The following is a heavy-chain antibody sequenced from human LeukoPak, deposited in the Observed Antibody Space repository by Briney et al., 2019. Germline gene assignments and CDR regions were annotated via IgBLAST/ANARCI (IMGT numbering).Heavy chain of an antibody. J-gene: IGHJ4*02. CDR2: IYYSGDT. Sequence: SQTLSLTCSVSGASISTICDYWSSIRQHPGKGLDWIGYIYYSGDTHYNPSLRSHVSLSVDPPQSQVSLKQTSVTPPDKALFYCARVLNYYDNSGYFYFFDYWGQGTPVTVSS. D-gene: IGHD3-22*01. CDR1: GASISTICDY. CDR3: ARVLNYYDNSGYFYFFDY. V-gene: IGHV4-31*01.